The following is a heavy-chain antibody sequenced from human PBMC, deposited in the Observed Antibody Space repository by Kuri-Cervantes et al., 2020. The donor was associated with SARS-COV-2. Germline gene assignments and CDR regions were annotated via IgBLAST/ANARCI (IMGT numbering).Heavy chain of an antibody. CDR2: IKQDGSEK. V-gene: IGHV3-7*01. Sequence: GESLKISCAASGFTFSSYWMSWVRQAPGKGLEWVANIKQDGSEKYYVDSVKGRFTISRDNAKNSLYLQMNSLRAEDTAVYYCARDNYDFWSGYRNYYFDYWGQGTLVTVSS. CDR1: GFTFSSYW. J-gene: IGHJ4*02. CDR3: ARDNYDFWSGYRNYYFDY. D-gene: IGHD3-3*01.